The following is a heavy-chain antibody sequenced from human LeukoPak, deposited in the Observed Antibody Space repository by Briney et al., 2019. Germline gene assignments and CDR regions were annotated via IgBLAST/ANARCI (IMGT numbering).Heavy chain of an antibody. CDR1: GFTFSSYW. J-gene: IGHJ6*03. CDR2: IKQDGSKK. CDR3: ARAYMDV. Sequence: PGGSLRPSCTASGFTFSSYWMTWVRQAPGKGLEWVANIKQDGSKKNYVDSVKGRFTISRDNTNNLLYLQMNSLRVEDTAVYYCARAYMDVWGKGTTVTVSS. V-gene: IGHV3-7*01.